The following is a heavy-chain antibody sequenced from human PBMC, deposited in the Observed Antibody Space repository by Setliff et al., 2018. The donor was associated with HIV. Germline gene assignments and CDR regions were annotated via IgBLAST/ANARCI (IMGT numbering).Heavy chain of an antibody. J-gene: IGHJ4*02. CDR3: ARGVSSSWHLKVGYYFDY. CDR1: GYTFTSYA. Sequence: GASVKVSCKASGYTFTSYAMNWVRQAPGQGLEWMGWINTNTGNPTYAQGFTGRFAFSLDTSVSTASLHIISLKAEDTAVYYCARGVSSSWHLKVGYYFDYWGQGTLVTVSS. CDR2: INTNTGNP. V-gene: IGHV7-4-1*02. D-gene: IGHD6-13*01.